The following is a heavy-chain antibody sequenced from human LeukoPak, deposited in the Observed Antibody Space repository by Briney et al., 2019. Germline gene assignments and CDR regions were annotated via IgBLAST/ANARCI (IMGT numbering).Heavy chain of an antibody. J-gene: IGHJ4*02. CDR2: IKDDGSDR. Sequence: GRSLRLSCAASGFTFSSYAMHWVRQAPGKGLEWVATIKDDGSDRYYVDSVKGRFTISRDNAKKSLYLQMNSLRVEDTAVYYCANLGYSDGGQGTLVTVFS. D-gene: IGHD5-12*01. V-gene: IGHV3-7*01. CDR3: ANLGYSD. CDR1: GFTFSSYA.